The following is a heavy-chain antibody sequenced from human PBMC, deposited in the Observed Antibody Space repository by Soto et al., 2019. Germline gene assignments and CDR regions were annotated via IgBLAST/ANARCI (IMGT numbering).Heavy chain of an antibody. V-gene: IGHV1-69*01. D-gene: IGHD2-2*01. Sequence: QVQLVQSGAEVKKPGSSVKVSCKASGGTFSSYAISWVRQAPGQGLERMGGIIPISGTANYAQKFQGRVTITAEESTSTAYMELSSLRSEDTAVYYCARSQGSSTSLEIYYYYYYGMDVWGQGTKVTGSS. CDR3: ARSQGSSTSLEIYYYYYYGMDV. CDR2: IIPISGTA. J-gene: IGHJ6*02. CDR1: GGTFSSYA.